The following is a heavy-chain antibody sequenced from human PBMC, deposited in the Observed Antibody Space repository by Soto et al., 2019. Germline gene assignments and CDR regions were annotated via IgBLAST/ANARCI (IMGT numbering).Heavy chain of an antibody. CDR3: ATHDYGGNAVKKFDP. CDR2: IIPIFGTA. CDR1: GCTFIGYA. V-gene: IGHV1-69*13. D-gene: IGHD4-17*01. J-gene: IGHJ5*02. Sequence: VASVKVSCKSSGCTFIGYAISWVRQAPGQGLEWMGGIIPIFGTANYAPKFQGRVTITADESTSTAYMELSSLRSEDTAVYYCATHDYGGNAVKKFDPWGQGTLVTVXS.